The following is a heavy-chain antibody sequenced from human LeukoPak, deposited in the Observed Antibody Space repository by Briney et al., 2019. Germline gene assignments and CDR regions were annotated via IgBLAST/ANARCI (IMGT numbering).Heavy chain of an antibody. J-gene: IGHJ6*03. CDR3: ARAISYSSSWLYYYYYYYMDV. D-gene: IGHD6-13*01. CDR1: GGSISSGGYY. CDR2: IYYSGST. Sequence: SETLSLTCTVSGGSISSGGYYWSWIRQHPGKGLEWIGYIYYSGSTYYNPSLKSRVTISVDTSKNQFSLKLSSVTAADTAVYYCARAISYSSSWLYYYYYYYMDVWGKGTTVTVSS. V-gene: IGHV4-31*03.